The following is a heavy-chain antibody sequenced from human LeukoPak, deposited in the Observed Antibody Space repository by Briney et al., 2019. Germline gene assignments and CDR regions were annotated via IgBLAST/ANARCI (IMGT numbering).Heavy chain of an antibody. V-gene: IGHV1-69*05. CDR3: ARADFWSGRVNWFDP. D-gene: IGHD3-3*01. CDR1: GGTFSSYA. CDR2: IIPIFGTA. Sequence: SVKVSCKASGGTFSSYAISWVRQAPGQGLEWMGRIIPIFGTANYAQMLEGRVTISTDEYRRTAHGALSSMRSEDTAVYYCARADFWSGRVNWFDPWGQGTLVTVSS. J-gene: IGHJ5*02.